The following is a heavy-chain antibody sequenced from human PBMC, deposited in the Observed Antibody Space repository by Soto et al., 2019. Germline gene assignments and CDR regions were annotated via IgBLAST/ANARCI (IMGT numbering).Heavy chain of an antibody. CDR2: VYYSGST. CDR3: AKYRRTDAEGYRLDF. D-gene: IGHD5-12*01. CDR1: GGSISCYY. J-gene: IGHJ4*02. V-gene: IGHV4-59*01. Sequence: PSETRSLTCTLSGGSISCYYWSWIRQPPGKGLEWIGYVYYSGSTKCNPSLESRVTISVDMSNNQFSLMLTSVTAADTAVYYCAKYRRTDAEGYRLDFWGQGTLVTVSS.